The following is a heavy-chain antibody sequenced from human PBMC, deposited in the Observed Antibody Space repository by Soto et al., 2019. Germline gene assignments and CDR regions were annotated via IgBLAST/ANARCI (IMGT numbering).Heavy chain of an antibody. CDR2: SVPTLGMA. D-gene: IGHD6-19*01. Sequence: GASVKVSCKASGDTFTDHTVTWVRQAPGQGLEWMGRSVPTLGMANYAQTFQGRVTITADTSMTTAYLELTGLTSDDSAVYYCARNIQWLAHWYFDLWGRGTLVTVSS. CDR3: ARNIQWLAHWYFDL. J-gene: IGHJ2*01. V-gene: IGHV1-69*02. CDR1: GDTFTDHT.